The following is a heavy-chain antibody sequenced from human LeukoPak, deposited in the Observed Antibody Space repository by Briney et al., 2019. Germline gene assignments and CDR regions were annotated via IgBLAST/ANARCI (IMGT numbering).Heavy chain of an antibody. CDR3: ATLQSSGYDYSDY. CDR2: IYYSGSGST. D-gene: IGHD3-22*01. J-gene: IGHJ4*02. V-gene: IGHV4-59*08. CDR1: GGSISGYY. Sequence: SETLSLTCTVSGGSISGYYWSWIRQPPGKGLEWIGYIYYSGSGSTNYNPSLKSRVTMSVDTSKNQFSLKLTSVTAADTAVYYCATLQSSGYDYSDYWGQGILVTVSS.